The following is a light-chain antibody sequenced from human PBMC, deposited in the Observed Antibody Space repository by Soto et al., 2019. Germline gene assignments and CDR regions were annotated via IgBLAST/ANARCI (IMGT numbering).Light chain of an antibody. CDR2: DAS. CDR3: QQRSNWPPMYT. J-gene: IGKJ2*01. V-gene: IGKV3-11*01. Sequence: EIVLTQSPATLSLSPGERATLSCRASQSVSSYLAWYQQKPGQAPRLLIYDASNRANGIPARFSGSGSGTDFILTISSLEPEDFAVYYCQQRSNWPPMYTFGQGTKLEIK. CDR1: QSVSSY.